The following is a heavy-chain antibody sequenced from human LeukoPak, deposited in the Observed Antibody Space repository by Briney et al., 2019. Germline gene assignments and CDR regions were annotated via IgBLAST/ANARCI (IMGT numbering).Heavy chain of an antibody. CDR3: ARSIGGPGISGRDFWSGYYFAGGYFDY. D-gene: IGHD3-3*01. V-gene: IGHV5-51*01. CDR1: GYSFTSYW. J-gene: IGHJ4*02. Sequence: PGGSLRLSCKGSGYSFTSYWIGWVRQMPGKGLEWMGIIYPGDSDTRYSPSFQGQVTISADKSISTAYLQWSSLKASDTAMYYCARSIGGPGISGRDFWSGYYFAGGYFDYWGQGTLVTVSS. CDR2: IYPGDSDT.